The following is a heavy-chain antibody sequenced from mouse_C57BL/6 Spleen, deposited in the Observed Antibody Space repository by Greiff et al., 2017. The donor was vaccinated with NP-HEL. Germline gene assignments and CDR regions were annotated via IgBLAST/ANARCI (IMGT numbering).Heavy chain of an antibody. Sequence: QVQLQQPGAELVKPGASVKMSCKASGYTFTSYWITWVKQRPGQGLEWIGDIYPGSGSTNYNEKFKSRATLTVDTSSSTAYMQLSSLTSEDSAVYYCARYRDYYAMDYWGQGTSVTVSS. CDR2: IYPGSGST. CDR1: GYTFTSYW. J-gene: IGHJ4*01. V-gene: IGHV1-55*01. CDR3: ARYRDYYAMDY.